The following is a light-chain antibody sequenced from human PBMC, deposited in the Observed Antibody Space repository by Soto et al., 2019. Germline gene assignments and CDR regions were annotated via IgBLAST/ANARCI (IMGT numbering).Light chain of an antibody. CDR3: QQYTSYSYT. Sequence: DVQMTQSPSTLSASVGDRVTITCRATQSISSWLAWYQQKPGKAPKLLIHQASTLESGVPSRFSGSGFGTEFTLTISSVQSGDFATYYCQQYTSYSYTCGQGTRLEIK. V-gene: IGKV1-5*03. J-gene: IGKJ2*01. CDR2: QAS. CDR1: QSISSW.